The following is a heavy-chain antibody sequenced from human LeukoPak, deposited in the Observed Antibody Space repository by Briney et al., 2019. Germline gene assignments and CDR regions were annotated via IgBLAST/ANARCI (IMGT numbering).Heavy chain of an antibody. CDR2: ISGSGGST. Sequence: PGGTLRLSCAASGCTFSTYAMSWVRLAPGKGLEWVSGISGSGGSTYYADSVKGRFTSSRDNSNNTLYVQMNSLRVEDTAVYYCAKSGGLSGSGRLAMDVWGQGTTVTVSS. CDR1: GCTFSTYA. CDR3: AKSGGLSGSGRLAMDV. J-gene: IGHJ6*02. D-gene: IGHD3-10*01. V-gene: IGHV3-23*01.